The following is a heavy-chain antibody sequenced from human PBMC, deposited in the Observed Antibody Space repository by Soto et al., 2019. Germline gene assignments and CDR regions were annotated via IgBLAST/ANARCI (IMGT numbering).Heavy chain of an antibody. CDR2: ISFNGRKK. J-gene: IGHJ2*01. D-gene: IGHD3-9*01. Sequence: QEQLVESGGGVVRPGKSLRLSCEASGFNFTYNAMHWVRQAPGKGLEWVAVISFNGRKKFYARSVKGRFTISRDNSKNTLYLQMNNLRPGYTAVYYCARDWLRRDDILTPSWNFNLWGQGTLVTAS. CDR1: GFNFTYNA. CDR3: ARDWLRRDDILTPSWNFNL. V-gene: IGHV3-30*04.